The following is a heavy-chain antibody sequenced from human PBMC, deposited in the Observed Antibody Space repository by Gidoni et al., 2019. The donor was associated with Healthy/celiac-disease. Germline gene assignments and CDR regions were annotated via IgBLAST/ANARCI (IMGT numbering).Heavy chain of an antibody. CDR3: AKDPPPPITMIVVAHYPGPDAFDI. CDR1: GFTFSSYA. Sequence: EVQLLESGGGLVQPGGSLRLSCAASGFTFSSYAMSWVRQAPGKGREWVSAISGSGGSTYYADSVKGRFTISRDNSKNTLYLQMNSLRAEDTAVYYCAKDPPPPITMIVVAHYPGPDAFDIWGQGTMVTVSS. V-gene: IGHV3-23*01. J-gene: IGHJ3*02. D-gene: IGHD3-22*01. CDR2: ISGSGGST.